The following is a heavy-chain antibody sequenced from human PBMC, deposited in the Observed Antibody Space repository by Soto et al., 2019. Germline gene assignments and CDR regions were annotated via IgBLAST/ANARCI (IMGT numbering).Heavy chain of an antibody. CDR1: GDSVSSNSAA. D-gene: IGHD2-2*01. CDR2: TYYRSKWYN. V-gene: IGHV6-1*01. Sequence: SQTLSLTYAISGDSVSSNSAAWNWIRQSPSRGLEWLGRTYYRSKWYNDYTSSVRSRISINPDTSKNQFSLQLSSVTPEDTAVYYCARDEDEYLGLNHWGQGIPVTVSS. J-gene: IGHJ5*02. CDR3: ARDEDEYLGLNH.